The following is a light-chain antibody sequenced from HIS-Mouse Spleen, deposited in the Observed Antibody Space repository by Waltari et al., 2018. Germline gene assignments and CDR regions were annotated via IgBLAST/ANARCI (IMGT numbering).Light chain of an antibody. J-gene: IGLJ3*02. Sequence: QSVLTQPPSASATPGQSATIACSGNSSNSGSNYVYGYQQLPGTAPKLLIYRTNQRPSGVPDRFSGSKSGTSASLAISGLRSEDEADYYCAAWDDSLSGPVFGGGTKLTVL. CDR2: RTN. CDR1: SSNSGSNY. CDR3: AAWDDSLSGPV. V-gene: IGLV1-47*01.